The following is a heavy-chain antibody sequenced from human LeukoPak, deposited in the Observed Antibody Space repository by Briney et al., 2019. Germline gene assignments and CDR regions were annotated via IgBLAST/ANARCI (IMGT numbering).Heavy chain of an antibody. CDR3: ARVSGSTCGQEGYFDY. CDR1: GFTFASHA. Sequence: GGSLRLSCAASGFTFASHAMSWVRQAPGEGLEWVSGIGGSGVDTFYADSVRGRFTISRANSENTMFLQMDSLRAEDTALYYCARVSGSTCGQEGYFDYWGQGTLVTVSS. V-gene: IGHV3-23*01. J-gene: IGHJ4*02. D-gene: IGHD1-26*01. CDR2: IGGSGVDT.